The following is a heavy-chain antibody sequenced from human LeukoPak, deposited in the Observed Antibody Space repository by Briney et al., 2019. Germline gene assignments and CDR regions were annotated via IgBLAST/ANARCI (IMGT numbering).Heavy chain of an antibody. J-gene: IGHJ4*02. CDR2: INGDGSTI. Sequence: GGSLRLSCAASGFTLSNYWMHWVRQAPGKGLVWVSRINGDGSTITYGDSVRGRFTISRDSARNTLYLQMNSLRAEDTAVYYCARVTVSSSEVIFDYWGQGALVTVSS. CDR1: GFTLSNYW. D-gene: IGHD2-21*01. V-gene: IGHV3-74*01. CDR3: ARVTVSSSEVIFDY.